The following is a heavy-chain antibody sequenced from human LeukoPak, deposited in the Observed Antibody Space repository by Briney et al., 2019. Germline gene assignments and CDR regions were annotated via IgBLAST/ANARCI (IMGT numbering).Heavy chain of an antibody. CDR3: ARAPPWINDY. V-gene: IGHV4-30-4*08. CDR2: IYYSGST. J-gene: IGHJ4*02. D-gene: IGHD2-2*03. CDR1: GGSINSGDYY. Sequence: SETLSLTCTVSGGSINSGDYYWSWIRQPPGKGLEWIGYIYYSGSTYYNPSLKSRVTISVDTSKNQFSLKLTSVTAADTAVYYCARAPPWINDYWGLGTLVTVSS.